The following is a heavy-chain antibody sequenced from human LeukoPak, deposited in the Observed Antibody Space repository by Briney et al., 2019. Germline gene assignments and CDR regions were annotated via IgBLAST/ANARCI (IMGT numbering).Heavy chain of an antibody. CDR2: IYYSGST. J-gene: IGHJ4*02. CDR1: GGSVSSGSYY. Sequence: SETLSLTCTVSGGSVSSGSYYWSWIRQPPGKGLEWIGYIYYSGSTNYNPSLKSRVTISVDTSKNQFSLKLSSVTAADTAVYHCAREAMYSYGNNFDYWGQGTLVTVPS. D-gene: IGHD5-18*01. CDR3: AREAMYSYGNNFDY. V-gene: IGHV4-61*01.